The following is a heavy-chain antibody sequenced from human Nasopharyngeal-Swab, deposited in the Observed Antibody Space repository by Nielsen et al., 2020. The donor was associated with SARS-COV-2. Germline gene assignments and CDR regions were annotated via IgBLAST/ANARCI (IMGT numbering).Heavy chain of an antibody. CDR3: ARENYDY. CDR1: GFTFSSYG. V-gene: IGHV3-30*03. CDR2: ISYDGSNK. Sequence: GESPKISCAASGFTFSSYGMHWVRQAQGKGLEWVAVISYDGSNKYYADSVKGRFTISRDNSKNTLYLQMNSLRAEDTAVYYCARENYDYWGRGTLVTVSS. J-gene: IGHJ4*02.